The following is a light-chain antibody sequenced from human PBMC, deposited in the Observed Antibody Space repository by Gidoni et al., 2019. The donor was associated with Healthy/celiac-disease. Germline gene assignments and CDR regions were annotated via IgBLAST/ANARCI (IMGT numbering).Light chain of an antibody. CDR2: DDS. Sequence: SYVLTQPPSVSVAPGQTARITCGGNNIGSKSVHRYQQKPGQAPVLVVYDDSDRPPGIPERFSGSNSGNTATLTISRVEAGDEADYYCQVWDSSSDLVVFGGGTKLTVL. CDR3: QVWDSSSDLVV. CDR1: NIGSKS. V-gene: IGLV3-21*02. J-gene: IGLJ2*01.